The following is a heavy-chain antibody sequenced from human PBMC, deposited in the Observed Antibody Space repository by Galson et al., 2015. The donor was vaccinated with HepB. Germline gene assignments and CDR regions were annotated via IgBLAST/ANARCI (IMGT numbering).Heavy chain of an antibody. V-gene: IGHV4-30-4*01. J-gene: IGHJ6*02. CDR2: IYYSGST. CDR3: ASQLRFLEWLVPNPYGMDV. Sequence: TLSLTCTVSGGSISSGDYYWSWIRQPPGKGLEWIGYIYYSGSTYYNPSLKSRVTISVDTSKNQFSLKLSSVTAADTAVYYCASQLRFLEWLVPNPYGMDVWGQGTTVTVSS. D-gene: IGHD3-3*01. CDR1: GGSISSGDYY.